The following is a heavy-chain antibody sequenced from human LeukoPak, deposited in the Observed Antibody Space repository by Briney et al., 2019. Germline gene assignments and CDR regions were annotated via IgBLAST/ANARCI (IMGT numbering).Heavy chain of an antibody. Sequence: SETLSLTCTVSDGSISIYYWSWIRQPPGKGLEWIGYVYSSGNTNYSPSLKGRAIISVDTSKNQFSLKLSSVTAADTAVYYCARQKSTYYDFWSGHFYGMDVWGQGTTVTVSS. V-gene: IGHV4-59*01. CDR2: VYSSGNT. CDR1: DGSISIYY. CDR3: ARQKSTYYDFWSGHFYGMDV. J-gene: IGHJ6*02. D-gene: IGHD3-3*01.